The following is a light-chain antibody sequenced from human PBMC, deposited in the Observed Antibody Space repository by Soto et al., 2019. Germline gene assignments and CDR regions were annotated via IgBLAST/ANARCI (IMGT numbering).Light chain of an antibody. V-gene: IGKV3-20*01. CDR2: GAT. Sequence: EIVLTQSPGTLSLSPGERATLSCRASPSVSSTYVAWYQQKPGQAPRLLISGATRRATGIPDRFSVSGSGTDFTLTIRRLEPEDFAVYYCQQFDISPFTFGPGTKVDIK. CDR1: PSVSSTY. J-gene: IGKJ3*01. CDR3: QQFDISPFT.